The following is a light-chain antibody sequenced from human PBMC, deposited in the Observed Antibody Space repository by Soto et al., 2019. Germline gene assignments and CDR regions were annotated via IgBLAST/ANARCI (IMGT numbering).Light chain of an antibody. CDR2: DVT. V-gene: IGLV2-14*01. J-gene: IGLJ2*01. CDR1: SSDVGGYNY. Sequence: QSALTQPASVSGSPGQSITISCPGTSSDVGGYNYVSWYQQHPGKAPKLVIYDVTNRPSGVSNRFSGSKSGNTASLTISGLQAEDEADYYCSSYTSSITWVFGGGTKLTVL. CDR3: SSYTSSITWV.